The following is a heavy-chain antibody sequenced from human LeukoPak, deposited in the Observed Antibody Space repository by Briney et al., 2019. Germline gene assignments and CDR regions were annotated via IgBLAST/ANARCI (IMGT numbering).Heavy chain of an antibody. CDR1: GFTFSSYG. CDR2: ISYDGSNK. Sequence: PGGSLRLSCAASGFTFSSYGMHWVRQAPGKGLEWVAVISYDGSNKYYADSVKGRFTISRDNSKNTLYLQMNSLRAEDTAVYYCAKDQYSYGSTVLDYWGQGTLVTVSS. D-gene: IGHD5-18*01. J-gene: IGHJ4*02. CDR3: AKDQYSYGSTVLDY. V-gene: IGHV3-30*18.